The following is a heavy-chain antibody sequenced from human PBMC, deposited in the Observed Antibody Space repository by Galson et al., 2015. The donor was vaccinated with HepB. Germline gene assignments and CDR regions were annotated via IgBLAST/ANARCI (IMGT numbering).Heavy chain of an antibody. D-gene: IGHD2-8*01. CDR1: GFTFSRYG. Sequence: SLRLSCAASGFTFSRYGMHWVRQAPGKGLEWVANIKQDGSEKYYVDSVKGRFTISRDNAKNSLYLQMNSLRAEDTAVYYCAREGYCTNGVCSIYYYYGMDVWGQGTTVTVSS. CDR2: IKQDGSEK. CDR3: AREGYCTNGVCSIYYYYGMDV. J-gene: IGHJ6*02. V-gene: IGHV3-7*03.